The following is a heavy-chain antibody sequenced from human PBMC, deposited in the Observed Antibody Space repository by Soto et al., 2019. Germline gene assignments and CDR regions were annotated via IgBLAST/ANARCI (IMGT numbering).Heavy chain of an antibody. V-gene: IGHV1-2*02. CDR3: ARAALIRRVVVTPSSWFDP. CDR1: GYTFTGYY. Sequence: GASVKVSCKASGYTFTGYYMHWVLQAPGQGLEWMGWINPNSGGTNYAQKFQGRVTMTRDTSISTAYMELSRLRSDDTAVYYCARAALIRRVVVTPSSWFDPWGQGTLVTVSS. D-gene: IGHD3-22*01. J-gene: IGHJ5*02. CDR2: INPNSGGT.